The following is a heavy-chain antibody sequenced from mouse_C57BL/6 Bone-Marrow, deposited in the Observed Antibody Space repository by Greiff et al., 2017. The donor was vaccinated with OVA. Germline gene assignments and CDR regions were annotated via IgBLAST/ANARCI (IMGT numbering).Heavy chain of an antibody. Sequence: VQLQQSGAELASPGTSVTLSCKASGYTLTEHIMNWVKTRPGQGIEWSGRIYPVSGETNYNQKFMGKATFTVDRSSSTVYMVLTSLTSEDPAVYYCGRGGAYGYDYAMDYWGQGTSVTVSS. J-gene: IGHJ4*01. V-gene: IGHV1-11*01. CDR2: IYPVSGET. CDR3: GRGGAYGYDYAMDY. D-gene: IGHD2-2*01. CDR1: GYTLTEHI.